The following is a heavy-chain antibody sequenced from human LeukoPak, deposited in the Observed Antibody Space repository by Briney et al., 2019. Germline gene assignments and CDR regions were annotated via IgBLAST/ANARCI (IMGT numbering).Heavy chain of an antibody. J-gene: IGHJ6*03. V-gene: IGHV4-34*01. Sequence: SETLSLTCAVYGGSFSGYYWSWIRQPPGKGLEWIGEINHSGSTNYNPSLKSRVTISVDTSKNQFSLKLSSVTAADTAVYYCARVLVRGYSGYRSRQNYMDVWGKGTTVTISS. CDR3: ARVLVRGYSGYRSRQNYMDV. CDR2: INHSGST. D-gene: IGHD5-12*01. CDR1: GGSFSGYY.